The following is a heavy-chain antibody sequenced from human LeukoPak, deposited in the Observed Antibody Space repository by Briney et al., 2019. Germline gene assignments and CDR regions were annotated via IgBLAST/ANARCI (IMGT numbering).Heavy chain of an antibody. CDR1: GFTFSSYA. V-gene: IGHV3-30*04. CDR3: AKELIAAAVRDY. J-gene: IGHJ4*02. Sequence: GGSLRLSCAASGFTFSSYAMHWVRQAPGKGLEWVAVISYDGSNKYYADSVKGRFTISRDNSKNTLYLQMNSLRAEDTAVYYCAKELIAAAVRDYWGQGTLVTVSS. CDR2: ISYDGSNK. D-gene: IGHD6-13*01.